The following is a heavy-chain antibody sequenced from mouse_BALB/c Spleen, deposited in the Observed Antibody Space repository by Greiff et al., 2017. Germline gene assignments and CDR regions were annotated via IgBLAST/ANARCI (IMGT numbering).Heavy chain of an antibody. Sequence: QVQLKESGAELMKPGASVKISCKATGYTFSSYWIEWVKQRPGHGLEWIGEILPGSGSTNYNEKFKGKATFTADTSSNTAYMQLSSLTSEDSAVYYCARGRTTNYAMDYWGQGTSVTVSS. CDR3: ARGRTTNYAMDY. CDR1: GYTFSSYW. J-gene: IGHJ4*01. V-gene: IGHV1-9*01. CDR2: ILPGSGST. D-gene: IGHD1-1*01.